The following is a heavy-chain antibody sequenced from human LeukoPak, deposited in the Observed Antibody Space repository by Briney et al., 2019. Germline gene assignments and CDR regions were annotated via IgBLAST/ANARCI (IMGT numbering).Heavy chain of an antibody. Sequence: GGLLRLSCAASGFTFRSYSMNWVRQAPGMGLEWVSSISTSSSRIYHADSVEGRFTISRDNAKSSLYLQMNSLRAEDTAVYYCVRSHYGMDVWGEGTTVCFSS. J-gene: IGHJ6*02. CDR3: VRSHYGMDV. V-gene: IGHV3-21*01. CDR2: ISTSSSRI. CDR1: GFTFRSYS.